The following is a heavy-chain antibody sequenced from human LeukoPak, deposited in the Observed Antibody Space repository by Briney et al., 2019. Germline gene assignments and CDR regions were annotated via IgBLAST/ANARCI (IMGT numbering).Heavy chain of an antibody. CDR2: IYSGGST. CDR1: GFTVSSNY. Sequence: GGSLRLSCAASGFTVSSNYMSWVRQAPGKGLEWVSVIYSGGSTYYADSVKGRFTISRDNSKNTLYLQMNSLRAEDTAVYHCALLMITFGGVIAPFEYWGQGTLVTVSS. J-gene: IGHJ4*02. CDR3: ALLMITFGGVIAPFEY. D-gene: IGHD3-16*02. V-gene: IGHV3-53*05.